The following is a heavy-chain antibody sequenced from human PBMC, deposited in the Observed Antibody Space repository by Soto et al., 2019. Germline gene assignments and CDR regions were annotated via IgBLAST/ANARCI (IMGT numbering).Heavy chain of an antibody. CDR3: ARRRSTGDYYYGMDV. J-gene: IGHJ6*02. CDR1: GFRFSSYG. D-gene: IGHD4-17*01. CDR2: ISGDGSNT. V-gene: IGHV3-33*05. Sequence: GGSLRLSCRTSGFRFSSYGMHWVRQAPGKGPEWVAFISGDGSNTEYVDSVRGRFTVSRDNSKNTLYLQMNSLRAEDTAVYYCARRRSTGDYYYGMDVWGQGTTVTVSS.